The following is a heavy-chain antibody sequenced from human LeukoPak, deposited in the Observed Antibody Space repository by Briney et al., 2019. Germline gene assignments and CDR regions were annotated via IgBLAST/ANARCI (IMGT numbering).Heavy chain of an antibody. CDR2: ISYDGSNK. V-gene: IGHV3-30-3*01. CDR1: GFTFSSYA. J-gene: IGHJ4*02. Sequence: GGSLRLSRAASGFTFSSYAMHWVRQAPGKGLEWVAVISYDGSNKYYADSVKGRFTISRDNSKNTLYLQMNSLRAEDTAVYYCARDVLEWLFGYYFDYWGQGTLVTVSS. CDR3: ARDVLEWLFGYYFDY. D-gene: IGHD3-3*01.